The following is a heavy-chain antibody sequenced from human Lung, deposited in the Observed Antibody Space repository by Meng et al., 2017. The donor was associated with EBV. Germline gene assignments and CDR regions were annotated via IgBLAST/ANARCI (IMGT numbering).Heavy chain of an antibody. CDR2: INAGNGNT. V-gene: IGHV1-3*01. J-gene: IGHJ4*02. Sequence: QVQTVQSGAEVKKPGASVKVSCKAYGYSFTTYAMHWVRQAPGQRLEWMGWINAGNGNTKYSEKFQSRVTITRDTAASTAYMELRSLRSEDTAVYYCARTGCSSSSCYDYWGQGTLVTVSS. D-gene: IGHD2-2*01. CDR3: ARTGCSSSSCYDY. CDR1: GYSFTTYA.